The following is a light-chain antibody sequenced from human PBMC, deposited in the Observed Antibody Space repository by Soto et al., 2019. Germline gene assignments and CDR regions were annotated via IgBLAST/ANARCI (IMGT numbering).Light chain of an antibody. J-gene: IGLJ1*01. Sequence: QSLLTQPASVCGSPGQSITISCTGTSSDVGGYNYVSWYQQHPGKAPKLMIYDVSNRPSGVSNRFSGSKSGNTASLTISGLQAEDEADYYCSSYTSSSTLVFGTGTKVTVL. CDR3: SSYTSSSTLV. CDR1: SSDVGGYNY. V-gene: IGLV2-14*01. CDR2: DVS.